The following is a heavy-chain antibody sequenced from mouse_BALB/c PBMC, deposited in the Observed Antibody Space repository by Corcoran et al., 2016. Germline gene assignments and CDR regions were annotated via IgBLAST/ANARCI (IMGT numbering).Heavy chain of an antibody. J-gene: IGHJ2*01. Sequence: QIQLVQSGPELKKPGETVKISCKASGYTFTNYGMNWVKQAPGKGLKWMGGINTYTGEPTYADDFKGRFAFSLETSASTAYLQINNLKNEDMATYFCARGSSGYDYWGQGTTLTVSS. V-gene: IGHV9-1*02. CDR3: ARGSSGYDY. CDR2: INTYTGEP. D-gene: IGHD3-1*01. CDR1: GYTFTNYG.